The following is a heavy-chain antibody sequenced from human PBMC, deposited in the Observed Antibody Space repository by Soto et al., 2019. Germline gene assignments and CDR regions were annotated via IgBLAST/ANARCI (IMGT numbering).Heavy chain of an antibody. D-gene: IGHD4-17*01. J-gene: IGHJ4*02. CDR1: GGTFSSYA. V-gene: IGHV1-69*13. Sequence: WASVKVSCKASGGTFSSYAISWVRQAPGQGLEWMGGIIPIFGTANYAQKFQGRVTITADGSTSTAYMELSSLRSEDTAVYYCASPTTVWVYWGQGTLVTVSS. CDR3: ASPTTVWVY. CDR2: IIPIFGTA.